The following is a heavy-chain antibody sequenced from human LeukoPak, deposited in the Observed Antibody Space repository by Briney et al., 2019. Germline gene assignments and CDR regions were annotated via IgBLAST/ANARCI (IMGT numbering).Heavy chain of an antibody. CDR2: INHSGST. Sequence: SETLSLTCAVYGGSFSGYYWSWIRQPPGKGLEWIGEINHSGSTNYNPSLKSRVTISVDKSKNQFSLKLNSMTAADTAVYYCARKSGSYVDYWGQGTLVTVSS. J-gene: IGHJ4*02. V-gene: IGHV4-34*01. CDR3: ARKSGSYVDY. D-gene: IGHD1-26*01. CDR1: GGSFSGYY.